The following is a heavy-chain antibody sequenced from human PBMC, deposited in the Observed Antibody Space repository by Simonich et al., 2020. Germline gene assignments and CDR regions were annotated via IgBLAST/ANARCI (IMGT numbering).Heavy chain of an antibody. J-gene: IGHJ6*03. Sequence: EVQLVESGGGLVQPGGSLRLSCAASGFTFSSYWMSWVRQAPGKGLEWVDNVKQDGCEKYYVDSGKGRFTIARDNAKNSLDLQMNSLRAEDTAVYYCARDGLGTAYYYYMDVWGKGTTVTVSS. V-gene: IGHV3-7*01. CDR3: ARDGLGTAYYYYMDV. CDR2: VKQDGCEK. D-gene: IGHD7-27*01. CDR1: GFTFSSYW.